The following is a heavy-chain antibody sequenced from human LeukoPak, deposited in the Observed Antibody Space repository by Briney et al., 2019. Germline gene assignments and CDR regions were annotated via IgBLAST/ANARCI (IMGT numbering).Heavy chain of an antibody. V-gene: IGHV4-4*07. CDR2: LYSSGDT. D-gene: IGHD6-13*01. CDR1: GNSVSPFY. J-gene: IGHJ4*02. Sequence: PSETLSLTCTVSGNSVSPFYWNWIRQSAGKGLEWIGRLYSSGDTNYNPSLKSRVTISVDTSKNQFSLKLSSVTAADTAVYYCARGVYIAAAQYAYWGQGTLVTVSS. CDR3: ARGVYIAAAQYAY.